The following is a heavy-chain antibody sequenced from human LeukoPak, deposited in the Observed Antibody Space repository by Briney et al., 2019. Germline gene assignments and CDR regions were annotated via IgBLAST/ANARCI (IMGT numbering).Heavy chain of an antibody. Sequence: PSETLSLTCTVSGVSISNYYWSWIRQPPGKGLEWIGYIYYSGSTNYNPSLKSRVTISVDKSKNQFSLKLSSVTAADTAVYYCARDRPYGSGSYYYFDYWGQGTLVTVSS. CDR2: IYYSGST. CDR3: ARDRPYGSGSYYYFDY. D-gene: IGHD3-10*01. V-gene: IGHV4-59*12. J-gene: IGHJ4*02. CDR1: GVSISNYY.